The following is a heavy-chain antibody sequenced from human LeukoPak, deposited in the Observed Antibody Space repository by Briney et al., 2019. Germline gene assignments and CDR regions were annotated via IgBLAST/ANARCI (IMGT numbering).Heavy chain of an antibody. CDR1: GGSISSYY. J-gene: IGHJ6*02. CDR3: ARDLRAAAGTYYYYYGMDV. Sequence: SETLSLTCTVSGGSISSYYWSWIRQPPGKGLEWIGYIYYSGSTNYNPSLKSRVTMSVDTSKNQFSLKLSSVTAADTAVYYCARDLRAAAGTYYYYYGMDVWGQGTTVTVSS. D-gene: IGHD6-13*01. V-gene: IGHV4-59*12. CDR2: IYYSGST.